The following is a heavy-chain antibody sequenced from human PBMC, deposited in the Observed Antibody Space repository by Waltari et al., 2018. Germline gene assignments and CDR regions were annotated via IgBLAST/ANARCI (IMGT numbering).Heavy chain of an antibody. J-gene: IGHJ4*02. CDR1: GGSISSSNW. Sequence: QVQLQESGPGLVKPSGTLSLTCAVSGGSISSSNWWSWVRHPPGNVLEWIWEIYHSGSTNSKPSLKSRVTISVDKTKNQVSRKRSSVTDADTAVYYCARVPLRQQRSHFDYWGQGTLVTVSS. CDR3: ARVPLRQQRSHFDY. V-gene: IGHV4-4*02. CDR2: IYHSGST. D-gene: IGHD6-13*01.